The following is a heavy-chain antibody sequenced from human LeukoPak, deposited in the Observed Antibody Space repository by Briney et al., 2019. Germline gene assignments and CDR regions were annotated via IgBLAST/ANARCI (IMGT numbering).Heavy chain of an antibody. J-gene: IGHJ4*02. V-gene: IGHV3-23*01. D-gene: IGHD6-19*01. CDR1: GFTFSSYA. Sequence: GALRLSCAASGFTFSSYAMSWVRPAPGKGLEWVSAISGSGGSTYYADSVKGRFTISRDNSKNTLYLQMNSLRAEDTAVYYCAKVAVAGRLNFDYWGQGTLVTVSS. CDR2: ISGSGGST. CDR3: AKVAVAGRLNFDY.